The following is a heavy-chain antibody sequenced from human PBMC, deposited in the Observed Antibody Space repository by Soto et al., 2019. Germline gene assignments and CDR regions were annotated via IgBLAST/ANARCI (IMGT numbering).Heavy chain of an antibody. D-gene: IGHD2-2*01. V-gene: IGHV3-7*05. J-gene: IGHJ6*02. CDR1: GFTFSSYW. CDR2: IKQDGSEK. CDR3: ARDLAVVVPAAIEYYGMDV. Sequence: GGSLRLSCAASGFTFSSYWMSWVRQAPGKGLEWVANIKQDGSEKYYVDSVKGRFTISRDNAKNSLYLQMNSLRAEDTAVYYCARDLAVVVPAAIEYYGMDVWGQGTTVTVSS.